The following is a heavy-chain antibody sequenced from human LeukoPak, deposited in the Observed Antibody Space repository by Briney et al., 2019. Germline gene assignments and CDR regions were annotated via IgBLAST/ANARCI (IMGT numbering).Heavy chain of an antibody. Sequence: KPSETLSLTCTVSGGSISSYFWSWVRQPPGKGLEWIGYIYYSGSTNYNPSLKSRVTISVDTSKNQFSLKLASVTTADTAVYYCARDRWPGYWGQGTLVTVSS. CDR2: IYYSGST. D-gene: IGHD6-13*01. J-gene: IGHJ4*02. CDR3: ARDRWPGY. CDR1: GGSISSYF. V-gene: IGHV4-59*01.